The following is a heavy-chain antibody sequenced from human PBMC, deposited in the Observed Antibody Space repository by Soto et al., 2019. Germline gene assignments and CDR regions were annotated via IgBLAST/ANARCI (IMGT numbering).Heavy chain of an antibody. D-gene: IGHD6-13*01. Sequence: QLQLQESGPGLVKPSETRSLSCTVSGGSITSSFYWGWIRQPPGKGLEWIGSIYGTGNTYYNPSLKGRVTISADTSKNQFSLNLISVTAADTAVYYCRSSSRYSTDVWGQGATVTVSS. V-gene: IGHV4-39*01. CDR3: RSSSRYSTDV. CDR1: GGSITSSFY. J-gene: IGHJ6*02. CDR2: IYGTGNT.